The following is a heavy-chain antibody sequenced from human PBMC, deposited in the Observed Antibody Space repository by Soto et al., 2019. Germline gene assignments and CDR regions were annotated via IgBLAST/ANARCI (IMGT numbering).Heavy chain of an antibody. CDR3: ARVISGRVDY. Sequence: SETLSLTCTVSGGSISSGGYYWSWIRQHPGKGLEWIGYIYYSGSTYYNPSLKSRVTISVDTSKNHFSLKLSSVTAADTAVYYCARVISGRVDYWGQGTLVTVSS. V-gene: IGHV4-31*03. D-gene: IGHD3-22*01. J-gene: IGHJ4*02. CDR1: GGSISSGGYY. CDR2: IYYSGST.